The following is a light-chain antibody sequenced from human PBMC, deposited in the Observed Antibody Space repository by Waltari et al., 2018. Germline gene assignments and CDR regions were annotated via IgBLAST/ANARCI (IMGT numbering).Light chain of an antibody. Sequence: SVMTQPPSASGTPGQSVTIPCSGSNSNIGNNHIYWYQQLPGAAPKLPIYRNNQRPSGVPDRFSVSKSGTSASLAISGLRSEDEGDYYCGGWDDSLNGWVFGGGTKLTVL. J-gene: IGLJ3*02. CDR2: RNN. CDR3: GGWDDSLNGWV. V-gene: IGLV1-47*01. CDR1: NSNIGNNH.